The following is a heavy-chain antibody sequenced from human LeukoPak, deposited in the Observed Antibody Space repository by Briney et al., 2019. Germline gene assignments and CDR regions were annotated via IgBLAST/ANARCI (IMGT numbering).Heavy chain of an antibody. V-gene: IGHV1-46*01. CDR1: GYTFTKYG. J-gene: IGHJ4*02. CDR3: ARGPSSGWHYFDY. CDR2: IHPSGGST. D-gene: IGHD6-19*01. Sequence: GASVKVSCKASGYTFTKYGITWVRQAPGQGLEWMGIIHPSGGSTSYAQKFQGRITMTRDTSTSTVYMELSSLRSEDTALYYCARGPSSGWHYFDYWGLGTLVTVSS.